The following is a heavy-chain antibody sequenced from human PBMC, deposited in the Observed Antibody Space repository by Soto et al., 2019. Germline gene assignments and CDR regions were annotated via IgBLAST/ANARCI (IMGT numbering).Heavy chain of an antibody. D-gene: IGHD4-17*01. CDR2: ISPLKGRT. CDR1: GYTVTSYG. CDR3: AMDYGDRPEYFKH. J-gene: IGHJ1*01. V-gene: IGHV1-18*04. Sequence: QVPLVQSGPDLKRPGASMKVSCKASGYTVTSYGISWVRQAPGQGLEWMAWISPLKGRTQYSQKAQGRVTLSTDTSSTSAYMEMTTLRVDATAVYYCAMDYGDRPEYFKHWGQGTLVTVS.